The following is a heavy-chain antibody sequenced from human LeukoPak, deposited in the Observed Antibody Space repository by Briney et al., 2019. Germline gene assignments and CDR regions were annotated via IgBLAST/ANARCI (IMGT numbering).Heavy chain of an antibody. Sequence: GGSLRLSCAASGFTFSSYAMHWVRQAPGKGLEWVAVKSYDGSNQYYADSVKGRFTISRDNSKNTLYLQMNSLRAEDTAVYYCARGYCSSTSCFDPWGQGTLVTVSS. D-gene: IGHD2-2*01. J-gene: IGHJ5*02. V-gene: IGHV3-30*01. CDR3: ARGYCSSTSCFDP. CDR2: KSYDGSNQ. CDR1: GFTFSSYA.